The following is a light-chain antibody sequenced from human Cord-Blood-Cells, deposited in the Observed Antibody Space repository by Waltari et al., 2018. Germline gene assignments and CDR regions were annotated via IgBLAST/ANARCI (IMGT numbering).Light chain of an antibody. V-gene: IGLV2-14*01. CDR1: SSDVGGYNY. CDR3: SSYTSSSTYVV. CDR2: DVS. Sequence: QSALTQPASVSGSPGQSITISCTGPSSDVGGYNYVSWYQQHPGKAPKLMIYDVSKRPSGVSNPFSGSKSGNTASLTISGLQAEDEADYYCSSYTSSSTYVVFGGGTKLTVL. J-gene: IGLJ2*01.